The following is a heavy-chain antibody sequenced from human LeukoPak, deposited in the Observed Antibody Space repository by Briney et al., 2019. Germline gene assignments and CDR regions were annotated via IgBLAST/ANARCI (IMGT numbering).Heavy chain of an antibody. CDR3: AKDYERVLGLAILVNWYFDL. J-gene: IGHJ2*01. V-gene: IGHV3-30*02. Sequence: QSGGSLRLSCAASGFTFSSYGMHWVRQAPGKGLEWVAFIRYDGSNKYYADSVKGRFTISRDNSKNTLYLQMNSLRAEDTAVYYCAKDYERVLGLAILVNWYFDLWGRGTLVTVSS. CDR2: IRYDGSNK. CDR1: GFTFSSYG. D-gene: IGHD3-16*01.